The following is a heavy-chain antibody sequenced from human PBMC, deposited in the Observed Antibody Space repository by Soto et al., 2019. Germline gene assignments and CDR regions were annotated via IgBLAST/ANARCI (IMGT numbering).Heavy chain of an antibody. Sequence: SETLSLTCTVSGDSISSSNSHWVWTRQPPGKGLEYIGSVYYGGAIFYSGNIYYNPSLKSRVTISVDTSKNQFSLRLSSVTAADTGVYYCVRYDRINMKPYSPEGFHIWGQGTMVTVSS. D-gene: IGHD3-3*02. V-gene: IGHV4-39*01. CDR2: VYYGGAIFYSGNI. CDR3: VRYDRINMKPYSPEGFHI. J-gene: IGHJ3*02. CDR1: GDSISSSNSH.